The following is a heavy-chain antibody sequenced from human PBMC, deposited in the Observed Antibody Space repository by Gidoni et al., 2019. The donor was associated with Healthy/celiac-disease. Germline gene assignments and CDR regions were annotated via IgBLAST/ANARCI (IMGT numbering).Heavy chain of an antibody. Sequence: VQLQQWGAGLLKPSETLSLAYAVYGGSFSGYYLSWIRQPPGKGLEWIGEINHSGRTNYNPSLKSRVTISVDTSKNQFSLKLSSVTAADTAVYYCARVRITMVRGVIRSGYYMDVWGKGTTVTVSS. CDR2: INHSGRT. J-gene: IGHJ6*03. CDR1: GGSFSGYY. D-gene: IGHD3-10*01. V-gene: IGHV4-34*01. CDR3: ARVRITMVRGVIRSGYYMDV.